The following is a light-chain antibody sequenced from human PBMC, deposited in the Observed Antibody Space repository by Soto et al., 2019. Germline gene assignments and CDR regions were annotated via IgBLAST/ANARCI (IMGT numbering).Light chain of an antibody. V-gene: IGLV1-51*01. CDR3: GTWDSSRGAVV. CDR1: SSNIGNNY. CDR2: DNN. Sequence: QSVLTQPPSVSAAPGQKVTISCSGSSSNIGNNYVSWYQQLPGTAPKLLIYDNNKRPSGIPDRFSGSKSGTSATLGITGLQTGDEAVYYCGTWDSSRGAVVFGGGTKLTVL. J-gene: IGLJ2*01.